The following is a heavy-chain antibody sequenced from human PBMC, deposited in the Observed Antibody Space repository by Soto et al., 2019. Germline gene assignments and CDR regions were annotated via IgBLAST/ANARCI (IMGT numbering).Heavy chain of an antibody. Sequence: QTGGSLRLSCAASGFTFDDYAMHWVRQAPGKGLEWVSGISWNSGSIGYADSVKGRFTISRDNAKNSLYLQMNSLRAEDTALYYCKAGFWSGYYPDDAFDIWGQGTMVTVSS. V-gene: IGHV3-9*01. CDR3: KAGFWSGYYPDDAFDI. CDR2: ISWNSGSI. J-gene: IGHJ3*02. D-gene: IGHD3-3*01. CDR1: GFTFDDYA.